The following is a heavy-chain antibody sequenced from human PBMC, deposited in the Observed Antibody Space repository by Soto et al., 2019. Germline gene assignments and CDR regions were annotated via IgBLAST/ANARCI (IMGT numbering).Heavy chain of an antibody. D-gene: IGHD3-10*01. CDR2: MYNSGST. Sequence: QVQLQESGPGLVKPSETLSLTCTVSGGSISSYYWTWIRQPPGKGLELIGFMYNSGSTHYNPSLTSRVTISLDTSKNQFSLNLRSVTAADTAVYYCASMGYHYGSGSYLLYYWGQGTLVTVSS. CDR1: GGSISSYY. V-gene: IGHV4-59*08. CDR3: ASMGYHYGSGSYLLYY. J-gene: IGHJ4*02.